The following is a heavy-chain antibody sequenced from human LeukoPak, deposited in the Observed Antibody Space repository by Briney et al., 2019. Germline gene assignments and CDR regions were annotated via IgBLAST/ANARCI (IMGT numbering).Heavy chain of an antibody. CDR2: IYYSGST. J-gene: IGHJ5*02. V-gene: IGHV4-61*01. D-gene: IGHD4-17*01. Sequence: SDTLSLTCTVSGVSVSSDSYYWSWIRQPPGKGLDWIGYIYYSGSTNYNPSLKSRVTISVDTSKNQFSLKLSSVTAADTAVYYCARDHGDYWFDPWGQGTLVTVPS. CDR1: GVSVSSDSYY. CDR3: ARDHGDYWFDP.